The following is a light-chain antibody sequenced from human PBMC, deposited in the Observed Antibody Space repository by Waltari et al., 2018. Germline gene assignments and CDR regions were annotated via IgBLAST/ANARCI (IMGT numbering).Light chain of an antibody. V-gene: IGLV1-36*01. CDR2: YTD. J-gene: IGLJ3*02. Sequence: QSVLTQPPSVSEAPRQRVTISCSGSSSNIGNNGVNWYQQLPGKPPKLLFYYTDLLPSGVSDRFSGSKSGTSASLAITDLQSEDEADYSCAAWDDSLNGWVFGGGTKLTVL. CDR1: SSNIGNNG. CDR3: AAWDDSLNGWV.